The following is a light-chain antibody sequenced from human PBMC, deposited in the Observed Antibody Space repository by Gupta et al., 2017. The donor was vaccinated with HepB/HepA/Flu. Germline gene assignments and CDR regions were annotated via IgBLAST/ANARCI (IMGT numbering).Light chain of an antibody. Sequence: EIVMTPSPATLSVSPGERATLSCRASQSVSSNLAWYQQKPGQAPRLLIYGASTRATGLPARFSGSGSGTEFTLTISSLQSEDFAIYYCQQYNNWPLTFGGGTKVEIK. J-gene: IGKJ4*01. CDR2: GAS. V-gene: IGKV3-15*01. CDR1: QSVSSN. CDR3: QQYNNWPLT.